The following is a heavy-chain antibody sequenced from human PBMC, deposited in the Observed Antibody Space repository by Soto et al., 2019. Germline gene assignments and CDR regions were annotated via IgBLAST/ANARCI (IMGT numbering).Heavy chain of an antibody. CDR3: ARTGIEESGTMYGMDV. CDR2: ISRSSSTI. J-gene: IGHJ6*02. V-gene: IGHV3-48*02. CDR1: GFTFSKYI. D-gene: IGHD1-1*01. Sequence: LRLSCAASGFTFSKYILNWVRQAPGKGLEWISSISRSSSTIYYADSVKGRFTISRDNAKSSLSLEMNSLRDEDTAVYYCARTGIEESGTMYGMDVWGQGTTVTVSS.